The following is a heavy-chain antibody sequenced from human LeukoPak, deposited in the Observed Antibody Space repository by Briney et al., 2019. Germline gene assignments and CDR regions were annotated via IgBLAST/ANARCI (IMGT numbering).Heavy chain of an antibody. J-gene: IGHJ5*02. D-gene: IGHD2-15*01. CDR1: GGTFSSYA. V-gene: IGHV1-69*13. Sequence: SVKVSCKASGGTFSSYAISWVRQAPGQGLEWMGGIIPIFGTANYAQKFQGRVTIAADESTSTAYMEPSSLRSEDTAVYYCTRDLGYCSGGSCYARGSWFDPWGQGTLVTVSS. CDR2: IIPIFGTA. CDR3: TRDLGYCSGGSCYARGSWFDP.